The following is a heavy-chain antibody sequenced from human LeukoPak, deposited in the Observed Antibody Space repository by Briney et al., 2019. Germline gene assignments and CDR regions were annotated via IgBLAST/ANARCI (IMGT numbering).Heavy chain of an antibody. CDR1: GGSFSGYY. CDR3: ARLRLSSDILTGYCFDY. J-gene: IGHJ4*02. Sequence: SETLSLTCAVYGGSFSGYYWSWIRQPPGKGLEWIGEINHSGSTNYNPSLKSRVTISVDTSKNQFSLKLSSVTAADTAVYYCARLRLSSDILTGYCFDYWGQGTLVTVSS. D-gene: IGHD3-9*01. CDR2: INHSGST. V-gene: IGHV4-34*01.